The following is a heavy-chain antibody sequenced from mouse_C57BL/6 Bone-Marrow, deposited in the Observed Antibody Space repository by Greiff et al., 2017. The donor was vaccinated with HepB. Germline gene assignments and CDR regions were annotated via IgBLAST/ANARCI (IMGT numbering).Heavy chain of an antibody. J-gene: IGHJ2*01. Sequence: EVQRVESGGGLVKPGGSLKLSCAASGFTFSSYAMSWVRQTPEKRLEWVATISDGGSYTYYPDNVKGRFTISRDNAKNNLYLQMSHLKSEDTAMYYCARDPLDVDYWGQGTTLTVSS. CDR2: ISDGGSYT. CDR1: GFTFSSYA. V-gene: IGHV5-4*01. CDR3: ARDPLDVDY.